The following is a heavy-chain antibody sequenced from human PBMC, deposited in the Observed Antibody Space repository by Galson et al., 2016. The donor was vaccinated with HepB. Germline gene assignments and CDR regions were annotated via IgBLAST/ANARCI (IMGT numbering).Heavy chain of an antibody. CDR3: AIDRWPRGANFWYDAFDT. D-gene: IGHD6-13*01. CDR2: INRVGSQK. CDR1: GFTLNTYW. V-gene: IGHV3-7*01. J-gene: IGHJ3*02. Sequence: SLRLSCAASGFTLNTYWMTWVRQAPGKGLEWVANINRVGSQKHYLDSVDGRSSISRDNARNSLDLQMNSLRDEDTAFYYCAIDRWPRGANFWYDAFDTWGPGTTVTVSS.